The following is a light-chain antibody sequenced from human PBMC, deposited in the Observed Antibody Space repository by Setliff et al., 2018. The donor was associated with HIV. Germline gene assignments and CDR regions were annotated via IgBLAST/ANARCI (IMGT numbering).Light chain of an antibody. CDR2: DVI. J-gene: IGLJ1*01. CDR3: SSYTTSSTLYV. V-gene: IGLV2-14*03. Sequence: QSVLTQPASVSGSPGQSITISCTGISSDVGGYYSVSWYQQHPGKAPNLMIYDVINRPSGVSNRFSGSRSGNTASLTISGLQVEDEADYYCSSYTTSSTLYVFGPGTKVTVL. CDR1: SSDVGGYYS.